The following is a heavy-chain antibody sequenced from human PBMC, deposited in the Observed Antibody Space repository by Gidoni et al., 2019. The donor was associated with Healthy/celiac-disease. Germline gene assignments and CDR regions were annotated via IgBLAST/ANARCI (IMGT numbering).Heavy chain of an antibody. CDR3: ARGSADWFYY. J-gene: IGHJ4*02. CDR1: GGSISSYY. CDR2: IYYSGST. D-gene: IGHD3-9*01. Sequence: QVQLQESGPGLVKPSATLSLTCTVSGGSISSYYWSWIRQPPGKGLEWLGYIYYSGSTNYNPSLTSRVTISVDTSKNQFSLKLSAVTAADTAVYYCARGSADWFYYWGQGTLVTVSS. V-gene: IGHV4-59*08.